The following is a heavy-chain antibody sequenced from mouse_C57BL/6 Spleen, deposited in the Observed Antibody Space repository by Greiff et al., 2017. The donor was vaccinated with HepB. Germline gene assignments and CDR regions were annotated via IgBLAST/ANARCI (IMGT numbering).Heavy chain of an antibody. Sequence: VKLQQPGAELVMPGASVKLSCKASGYTFTSYWMHWVKQRPGQGLEWIGEIDPSDSYTNYNQKFKGKSTLTVDKSSSTAYMQLSSLTSEDSAVYYCARGDYDLSWFAYWGQGTLVTVSA. CDR2: IDPSDSYT. CDR1: GYTFTSYW. D-gene: IGHD2-4*01. CDR3: ARGDYDLSWFAY. J-gene: IGHJ3*01. V-gene: IGHV1-69*01.